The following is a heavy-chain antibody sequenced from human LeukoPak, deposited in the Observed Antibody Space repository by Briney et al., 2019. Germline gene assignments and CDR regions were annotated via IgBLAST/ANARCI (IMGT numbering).Heavy chain of an antibody. CDR2: ISAYNGNT. D-gene: IGHD4-23*01. CDR3: ASGGRGTDY. V-gene: IGHV1-18*01. J-gene: IGHJ4*02. CDR1: GYTFTSYG. Sequence: GASVKVSCKASGYTFTSYGISWVRQAPGQGLEWMGWISAYNGNTNYAQKLQGRVTMTEDTSTDTAYMELSSLRSEDTAVYYCASGGRGTDYWGQGTLVTVSS.